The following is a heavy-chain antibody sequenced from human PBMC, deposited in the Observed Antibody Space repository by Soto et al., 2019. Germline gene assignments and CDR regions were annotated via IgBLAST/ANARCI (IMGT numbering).Heavy chain of an antibody. Sequence: EVQLVETGGGWIYPGGSLRLSCAASGFSVSGDTMNWVRQAPGKGLEWISDIYSGGNTNDAGSVKGRFTISRDTSKNTLYLQMNSLRVEDTAVYYCARHAWLENWGQGTLVTVSS. CDR2: IYSGGNT. D-gene: IGHD3-9*01. V-gene: IGHV3-53*02. CDR1: GFSVSGDT. J-gene: IGHJ4*02. CDR3: ARHAWLEN.